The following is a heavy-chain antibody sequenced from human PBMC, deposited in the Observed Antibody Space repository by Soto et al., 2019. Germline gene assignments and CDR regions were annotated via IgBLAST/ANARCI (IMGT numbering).Heavy chain of an antibody. V-gene: IGHV1-69*04. CDR1: GGTFSSYT. J-gene: IGHJ6*02. CDR3: ARDSRPYGDSRGAYYYGMDV. D-gene: IGHD4-17*01. CDR2: IIPILGIA. Sequence: SVKVSCKASGGTFSSYTISWVRQAPGQGLEWMGRIIPILGIANYAQKFQGRVTITADKSTSTAYMELSSLRSEDTAVYYFARDSRPYGDSRGAYYYGMDVWGQGTTVTVSS.